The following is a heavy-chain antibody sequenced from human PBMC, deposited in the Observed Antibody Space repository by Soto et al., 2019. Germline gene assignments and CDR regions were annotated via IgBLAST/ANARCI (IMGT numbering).Heavy chain of an antibody. CDR3: ARGSSWVSSYYGMDV. V-gene: IGHV3-13*01. Sequence: QPGGSLRLSCAASGFTFSSYDMHWVRQATGKGLEWVSAIGTAGDTYYPGSVKGRFTISRENAKNSLYLQMNSLRAGDTAVYYCARGSSWVSSYYGMDVWRQGTTVTVSS. CDR2: IGTAGDT. D-gene: IGHD6-13*01. J-gene: IGHJ6*02. CDR1: GFTFSSYD.